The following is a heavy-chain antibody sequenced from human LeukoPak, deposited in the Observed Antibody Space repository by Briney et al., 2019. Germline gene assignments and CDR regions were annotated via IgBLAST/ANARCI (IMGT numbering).Heavy chain of an antibody. CDR2: IKEDGSEK. CDR1: GSSFRAYW. V-gene: IGHV3-7*01. J-gene: IGHJ4*02. Sequence: GGSVRLSCAASGSSFRAYWMSWVRQAPGKGLEWVANIKEDGSEKNYVDSVKGRFTISRDNAKNSLYLQMNSLRAEDTAVYYCARSGSGFDYWGQGTLVTVSS. D-gene: IGHD3-10*01. CDR3: ARSGSGFDY.